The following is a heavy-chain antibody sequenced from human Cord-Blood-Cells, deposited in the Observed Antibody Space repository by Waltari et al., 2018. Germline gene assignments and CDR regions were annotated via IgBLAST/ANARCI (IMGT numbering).Heavy chain of an antibody. V-gene: IGHV4-61*09. D-gene: IGHD3-16*01. CDR3: ARAFGEGWFDP. Sequence: QVQLQESGPGLVKPSQTLSLTCTVSGGSISSGSYYCSWTRQPAGKGLEWIGYIYTSGSTNYNPSLKSRVTISVDTSKNQFSLKLSSVTAADTAVYYCARAFGEGWFDPWGQGTLVTVSS. CDR2: IYTSGST. J-gene: IGHJ5*02. CDR1: GGSISSGSYY.